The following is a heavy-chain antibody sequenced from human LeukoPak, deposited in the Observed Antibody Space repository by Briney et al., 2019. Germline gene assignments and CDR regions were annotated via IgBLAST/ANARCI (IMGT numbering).Heavy chain of an antibody. CDR1: GGSISSGSYY. J-gene: IGHJ5*02. V-gene: IGHV4-61*02. Sequence: PSETLSLTCTVSGGSISSGSYYWSWIRQPAGKGLEWIGRTYISGSTNYNPSLKSRATISVDMSKNQFSLKLSSVTAADTAVYYCARAPRQHLHSSGYSPVSYSWFDPWGQGTLVTVSS. CDR3: ARAPRQHLHSSGYSPVSYSWFDP. CDR2: TYISGST. D-gene: IGHD3-22*01.